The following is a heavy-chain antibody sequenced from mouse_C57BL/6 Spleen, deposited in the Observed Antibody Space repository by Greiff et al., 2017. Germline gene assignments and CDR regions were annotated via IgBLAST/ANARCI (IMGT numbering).Heavy chain of an antibody. CDR3: VREELYYAMDY. Sequence: EVKVEESGGGLVQPKGSLKLSCAASGFSFNTYAMNWVRQAPGKGLEWVARIRSKSNNYATYYADSVKDRFTISRDDSESMLYLQMNNLKTEDTAMYYCVREELYYAMDYWGQGTSVTVSS. D-gene: IGHD4-1*01. CDR1: GFSFNTYA. J-gene: IGHJ4*01. V-gene: IGHV10-1*01. CDR2: IRSKSNNYAT.